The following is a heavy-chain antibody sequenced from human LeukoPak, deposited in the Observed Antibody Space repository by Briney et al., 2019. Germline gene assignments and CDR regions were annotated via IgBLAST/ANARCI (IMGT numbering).Heavy chain of an antibody. J-gene: IGHJ5*02. CDR3: ASAPRYSSSWPNNWFDP. D-gene: IGHD6-13*01. Sequence: ASVKVSCKASGGTFSSCAISRVRQAPGQGLEWMGGIIPIFGTANYAQKFQGRVTITADESTSTAYMELSSLRSEDTAVYFCASAPRYSSSWPNNWFDPWGQGTLVTVSS. V-gene: IGHV1-69*13. CDR1: GGTFSSCA. CDR2: IIPIFGTA.